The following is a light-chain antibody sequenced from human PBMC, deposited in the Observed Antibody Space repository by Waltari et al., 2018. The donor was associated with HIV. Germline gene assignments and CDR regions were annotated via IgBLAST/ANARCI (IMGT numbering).Light chain of an antibody. CDR2: AIN. CDR1: CSNIRPHI. J-gene: IGLJ1*01. V-gene: IGLV1-44*01. Sequence: QYVLTQPPSATAPPGRRVTITRSAACSNIRPHIVNWYQLPPRMAPRLLIYAINQRPSGVPDRFSGSKSGTSASLAISGLQSEDEGDYYCATWDNGLNGRHVFGTGTQVTV. CDR3: ATWDNGLNGRHV.